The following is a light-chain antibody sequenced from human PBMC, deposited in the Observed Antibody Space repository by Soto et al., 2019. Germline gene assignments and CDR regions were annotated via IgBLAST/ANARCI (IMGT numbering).Light chain of an antibody. J-gene: IGKJ2*02. CDR2: EAS. Sequence: EVALTQSPATLSLSPGERATLSCRASQSVSNSLAWYQQRPGQAPRLLIYEASKRATGIPASFSGSGSGTDFTLTISSLESEDFAVYYCQQRSTWPWTFGQGTNLEI. CDR3: QQRSTWPWT. V-gene: IGKV3-11*01. CDR1: QSVSNS.